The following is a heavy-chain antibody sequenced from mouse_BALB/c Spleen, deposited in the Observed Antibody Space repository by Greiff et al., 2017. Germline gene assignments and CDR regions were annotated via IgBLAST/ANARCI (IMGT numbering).Heavy chain of an antibody. D-gene: IGHD4-1*01. CDR3: TRSPLTGAYAMDY. CDR2: IYPGNSDT. Sequence: EVQLQQSGTVLARPGASVKMSCKASGYTFTSYWMHWVKQRPGQGLEWIGAIYPGNSDTSYNQKFKGKAKLTAVTSTSTAYMELSSLTNEDSAVYYCTRSPLTGAYAMDYWGQGTSVTVSS. V-gene: IGHV1-5*01. J-gene: IGHJ4*01. CDR1: GYTFTSYW.